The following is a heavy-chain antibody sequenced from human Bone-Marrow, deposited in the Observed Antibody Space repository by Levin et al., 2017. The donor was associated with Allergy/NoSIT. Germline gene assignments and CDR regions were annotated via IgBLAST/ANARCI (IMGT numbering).Heavy chain of an antibody. CDR2: IQTIGST. Sequence: MSSETLSLTCTVSGDSIHDSYWTWIRQSPGQGLEWIGHIQTIGSTSYNPSLESRVAISIDTSKKQVSLRLNSVTAADTAVYYCARLTECFGGACYSYGWLDPWGQGILVTVSS. J-gene: IGHJ5*02. V-gene: IGHV4-4*08. CDR1: GDSIHDSY. CDR3: ARLTECFGGACYSYGWLDP. D-gene: IGHD2-15*01.